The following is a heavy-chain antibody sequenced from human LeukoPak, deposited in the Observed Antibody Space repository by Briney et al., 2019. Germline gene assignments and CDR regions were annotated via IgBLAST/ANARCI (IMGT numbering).Heavy chain of an antibody. CDR1: GYTFTGYY. Sequence: ASVKVSCKASGYTFTGYYMHWVRQAPGQGLEWEGWINPNSGGTNDAQKFHGRVTMTRDTSINTAYMEVTRLRSDDTATYYCARDEPATGTLGYWGQGTLVTVSS. V-gene: IGHV1-2*02. CDR3: ARDEPATGTLGY. D-gene: IGHD6-13*01. J-gene: IGHJ4*02. CDR2: INPNSGGT.